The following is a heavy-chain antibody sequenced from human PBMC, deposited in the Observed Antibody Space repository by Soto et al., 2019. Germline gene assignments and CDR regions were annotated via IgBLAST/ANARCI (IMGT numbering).Heavy chain of an antibody. D-gene: IGHD4-17*01. CDR2: IYSGGST. CDR1: GFTVSSNY. CDR3: ARSHLEIDYGGNEIDYGMDV. J-gene: IGHJ6*02. Sequence: GGSLRLSCAASGFTVSSNYMSWVRQAPGKGLEWVSVIYSGGSTYYADSVKGRFTISRDNSKNTLYLQMNSLRAEDTAVYYCARSHLEIDYGGNEIDYGMDVWGQGTTVTVSS. V-gene: IGHV3-53*01.